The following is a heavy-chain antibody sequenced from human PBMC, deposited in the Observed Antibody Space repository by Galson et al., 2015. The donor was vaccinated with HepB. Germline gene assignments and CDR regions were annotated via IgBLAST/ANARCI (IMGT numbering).Heavy chain of an antibody. J-gene: IGHJ4*02. CDR3: ARERYSGRDGPDRTLDY. D-gene: IGHD5-12*01. CDR2: ISAYDGNR. V-gene: IGHV1-18*01. Sequence: SVKVSCKASGYIFRNYAFSWVRQAPGQGLEWMGWISAYDGNRNYAQNLQGRITMTTDTSTSTGYMELRSLRSDDTAVYYCARERYSGRDGPDRTLDYWGQGTVVTVSS. CDR1: GYIFRNYA.